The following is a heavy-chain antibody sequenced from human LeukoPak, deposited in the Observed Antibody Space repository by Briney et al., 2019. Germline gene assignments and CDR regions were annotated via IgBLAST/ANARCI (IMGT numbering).Heavy chain of an antibody. Sequence: SVKVSCKASGGTFSSYAIGWVRQAPGQGLEWMGGIIPIFGTANYAQKFQGRVTITADESTSTAYMELSSLRSEDTAVYYCARGNLERTYYDILTGTYGMDVWGKGTTVTVSS. J-gene: IGHJ6*04. D-gene: IGHD3-9*01. CDR1: GGTFSSYA. CDR2: IIPIFGTA. V-gene: IGHV1-69*13. CDR3: ARGNLERTYYDILTGTYGMDV.